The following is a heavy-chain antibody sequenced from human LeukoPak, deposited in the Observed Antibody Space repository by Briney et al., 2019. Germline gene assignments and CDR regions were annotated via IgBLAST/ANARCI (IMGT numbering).Heavy chain of an antibody. CDR1: GFPFSDYS. V-gene: IGHV3-21*01. J-gene: IGHJ2*01. CDR2: ISSSGDYI. Sequence: GGSLRLSCAPSGFPFSDYSMNWVRQAPGKGLEWVSSISSSGDYIYSADSVKGRFTISRDNAKNSLYLQMTNLSAEDTAVYFCVRDLVRGVHPVFYFDLWGRGTLVTVSS. D-gene: IGHD3-10*01. CDR3: VRDLVRGVHPVFYFDL.